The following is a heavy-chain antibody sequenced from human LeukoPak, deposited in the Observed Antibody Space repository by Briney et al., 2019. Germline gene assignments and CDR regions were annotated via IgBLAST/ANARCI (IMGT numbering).Heavy chain of an antibody. J-gene: IGHJ4*02. CDR2: ITYDGSGT. V-gene: IGHV3-30*05. D-gene: IGHD3-22*01. Sequence: GQSLRLSCVASGFTFSSYGVHWVRQAPGKGLEWVAVITYDGSGTYYADSVKGQFTISKDNSDNTLYLQMNSLRTEDTALYFCARGSRSYDSSGYPTFRYWGQGTLVAVSS. CDR1: GFTFSSYG. CDR3: ARGSRSYDSSGYPTFRY.